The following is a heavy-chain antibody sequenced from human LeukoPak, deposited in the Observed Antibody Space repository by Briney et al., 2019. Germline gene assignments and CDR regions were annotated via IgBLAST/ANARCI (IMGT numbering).Heavy chain of an antibody. V-gene: IGHV4-39*07. J-gene: IGHJ4*02. Sequence: KSSETLSLTCTVSGGSISSTNNYWAWIRQPPGKGLEWIGSISYSGSTSYNLSLERRVTMSIDTSKNHFSLRLSSMTAADTATYYCARSPSGSYPDWGQGTLVTVSS. CDR1: GGSISSTNNY. CDR2: ISYSGST. CDR3: ARSPSGSYPD. D-gene: IGHD1-26*01.